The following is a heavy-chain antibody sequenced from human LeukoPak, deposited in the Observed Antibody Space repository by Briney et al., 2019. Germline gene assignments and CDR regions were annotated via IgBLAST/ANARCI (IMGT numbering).Heavy chain of an antibody. CDR1: GFTFDDYT. Sequence: GGSLRLSCAASGFTFDDYTMHWVRQAPGKGLEWVSGISWNSGSIGYADSVKGRFTISRDNAKNSLYLQMNSLRAEDTALYYCAKGVRITMVRGAFDIWGQGTMVTVSS. V-gene: IGHV3-9*01. D-gene: IGHD3-10*01. CDR2: ISWNSGSI. CDR3: AKGVRITMVRGAFDI. J-gene: IGHJ3*02.